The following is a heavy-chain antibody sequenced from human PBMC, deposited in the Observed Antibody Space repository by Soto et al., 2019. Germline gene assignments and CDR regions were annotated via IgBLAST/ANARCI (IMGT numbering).Heavy chain of an antibody. Sequence: ASVKVSCKASGYTFTSYAMHWVRQAPGQRLEWMGWINAGNGNTKYSQKFQGRVTITRDTSASTAYMELSSLRSEDTAVYYCARDTNYYASSGYFDAFDIWGQGTMVTVSS. CDR3: ARDTNYYASSGYFDAFDI. CDR2: INAGNGNT. D-gene: IGHD3-22*01. CDR1: GYTFTSYA. V-gene: IGHV1-3*01. J-gene: IGHJ3*02.